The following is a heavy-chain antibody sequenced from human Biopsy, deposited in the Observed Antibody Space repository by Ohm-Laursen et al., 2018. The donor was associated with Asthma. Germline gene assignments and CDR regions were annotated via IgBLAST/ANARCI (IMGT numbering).Heavy chain of an antibody. CDR3: ARTYYDFLTGQVNDAFDI. Sequence: ASVKVSCKASGYTFTSYAIHWVRQAPGQRLEWMGWINAGNGNTKYSQKFQGRVTITRDTSASTAYMELSSLRSEDTAVYHCARTYYDFLTGQVNDAFDIWGQGTMVTVSS. CDR2: INAGNGNT. D-gene: IGHD3-9*01. CDR1: GYTFTSYA. J-gene: IGHJ3*02. V-gene: IGHV1-3*01.